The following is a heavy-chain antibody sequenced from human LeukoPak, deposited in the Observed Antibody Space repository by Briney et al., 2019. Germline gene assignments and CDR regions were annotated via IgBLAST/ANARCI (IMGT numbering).Heavy chain of an antibody. J-gene: IGHJ4*02. CDR1: GGSISSYY. V-gene: IGHV4-59*01. CDR3: ARVGHGSGSYYFDY. Sequence: SETLSLTCTVSGGSISSYYWSWIRQPPGKGLEWIGYIYYSGSTNYNPSLKSRVTISVDTSKNQSSLKLSSVTAADTAVYYCARVGHGSGSYYFDYWGQGTLVTVSS. CDR2: IYYSGST. D-gene: IGHD3-10*01.